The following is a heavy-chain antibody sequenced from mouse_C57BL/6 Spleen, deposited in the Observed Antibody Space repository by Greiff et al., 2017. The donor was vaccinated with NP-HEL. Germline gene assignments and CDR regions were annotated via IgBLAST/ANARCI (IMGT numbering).Heavy chain of an antibody. CDR3: ARSGYYGSSYGWYFDV. V-gene: IGHV1-18*01. CDR2: INPNNGGT. Sequence: VQLQQSGPELVKPGASVKIPCKASGYTFTDYNMDWVKQSHGKSLEWIGDINPNNGGTIYHQKFKGKATLTVDKSSSTAYMELRSLTSEDTAVYYCARSGYYGSSYGWYFDVWGTGTTVTVSS. CDR1: GYTFTDYN. D-gene: IGHD1-1*01. J-gene: IGHJ1*03.